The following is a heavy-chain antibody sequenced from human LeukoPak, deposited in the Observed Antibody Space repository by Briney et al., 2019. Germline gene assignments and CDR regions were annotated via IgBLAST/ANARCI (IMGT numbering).Heavy chain of an antibody. V-gene: IGHV3-33*08. D-gene: IGHD4-23*01. Sequence: QPGGSLRLSCAASGFTFSGYSIHWVRQAPGKGLEWVAVIGNDGSAQYYSDSVKGRFTISRDNSKNTLHLQMNNLRTGDTAVYYCAREFGHGRWYFDYWGQGTLVTVSS. CDR2: IGNDGSAQ. CDR1: GFTFSGYS. J-gene: IGHJ4*02. CDR3: AREFGHGRWYFDY.